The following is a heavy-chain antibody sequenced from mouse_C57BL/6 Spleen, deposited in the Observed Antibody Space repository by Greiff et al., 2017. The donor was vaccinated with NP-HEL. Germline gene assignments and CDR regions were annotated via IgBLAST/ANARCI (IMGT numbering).Heavy chain of an antibody. D-gene: IGHD3-2*02. CDR1: GYTFTSYW. J-gene: IGHJ4*01. CDR3: ARDQAGAMDY. V-gene: IGHV1-69*01. CDR2: IDPSDSYT. Sequence: QVQLQQPGAELVMPGASVKLSCKASGYTFTSYWMHWVKQRPGQGLEWIGEIDPSDSYTNYNQKFKGKSTLTVDKSSSTAYMQLSSLTSEDSAVYYCARDQAGAMDYWGQGTSVTVSS.